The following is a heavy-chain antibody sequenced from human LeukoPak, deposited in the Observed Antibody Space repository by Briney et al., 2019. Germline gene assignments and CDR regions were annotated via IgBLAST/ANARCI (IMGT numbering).Heavy chain of an antibody. D-gene: IGHD2-2*01. CDR1: GYSISSGYY. CDR2: IYHSGST. V-gene: IGHV4-38-2*02. CDR3: ARDRGSLGYCSSTSCYGVDP. Sequence: SETLSLTCAVSGYSISSGYYWGWIRQPPGKGLEWIGSIYHSGSTYYNPSLKSRVTISVDTSKNQFSLKLSSVTAADTAAYYCARDRGSLGYCSSTSCYGVDPWGQGTLVTVSS. J-gene: IGHJ5*02.